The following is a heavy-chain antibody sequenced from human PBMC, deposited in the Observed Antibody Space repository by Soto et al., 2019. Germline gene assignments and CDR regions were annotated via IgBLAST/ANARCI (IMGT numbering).Heavy chain of an antibody. CDR1: GYTFTNFG. D-gene: IGHD2-21*02. J-gene: IGHJ4*02. V-gene: IGHV1-18*01. CDR2: ISAYNGNT. CDR3: ARGVTPIDY. Sequence: QVQLVQSGAEVKKPGASVKVSCKASGYTFTNFGISWVRQAPGQGLEWMGWISAYNGNTHYAQNFQGRVTMTTDTPTSTAYMELRSLRSDDTAVYSSARGVTPIDYWGQGTLVTVSS.